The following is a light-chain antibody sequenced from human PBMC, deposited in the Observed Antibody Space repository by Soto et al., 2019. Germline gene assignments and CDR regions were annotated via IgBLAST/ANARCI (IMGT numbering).Light chain of an antibody. V-gene: IGKV1-13*02. CDR3: QQFSSYPVA. CDR2: YAS. CDR1: QGIGRA. J-gene: IGKJ4*01. Sequence: AIQLTQSPSSLSASVGDRVTVTCRASQGIGRALAWYQQKPGKAPNLLIYYASTLESGVPSRFSGSGSGTDFTLTISSLQPEDFATYYCQQFSSYPVAFGGGTKVEIK.